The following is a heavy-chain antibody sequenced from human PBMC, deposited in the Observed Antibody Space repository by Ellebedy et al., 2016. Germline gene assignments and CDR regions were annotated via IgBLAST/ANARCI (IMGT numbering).Heavy chain of an antibody. D-gene: IGHD1-26*01. CDR3: ARRGGLVGPTTAFDI. Sequence: ASVKVSCKASGGTFSEYAISWVRQAPGQGLEWMGGIIPIFGTANYAQKFQGRVTMTSDTSTNTVYLELSSLRSEDTAVYYCARRGGLVGPTTAFDIWGQGTLVTVSS. CDR2: IIPIFGTA. CDR1: GGTFSEYA. J-gene: IGHJ3*02. V-gene: IGHV1-69*05.